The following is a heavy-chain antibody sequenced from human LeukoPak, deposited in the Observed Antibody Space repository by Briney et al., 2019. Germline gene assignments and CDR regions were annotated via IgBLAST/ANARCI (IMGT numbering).Heavy chain of an antibody. CDR1: GFTFSDYY. CDR3: ARDRAPRVVVVPAATFGVFWFDP. V-gene: IGHV3-11*01. Sequence: GGSLRLSCAASGFTFSDYYMSWIRQAPGKGLEWVSYISSSGSTIYYADSVKGRFTISRDNAKNSLYLQMNSLRAEDTAVYYCARDRAPRVVVVPAATFGVFWFDPWGQGTLVTVSS. CDR2: ISSSGSTI. D-gene: IGHD2-2*01. J-gene: IGHJ5*02.